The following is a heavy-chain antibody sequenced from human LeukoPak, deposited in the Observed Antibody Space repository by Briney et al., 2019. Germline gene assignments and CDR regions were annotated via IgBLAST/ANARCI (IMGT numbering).Heavy chain of an antibody. CDR3: ARDGTPLLWFGESSRIDAFDI. D-gene: IGHD3-10*01. Sequence: LRLSCAASGFTFSSYEMNWVRQPPGKGLEWIGEINHSGSTNYNPSLKSRVTISVDTSKNQFSLKLSSVTAADTAVYYCARDGTPLLWFGESSRIDAFDIWGQGTMVTVSS. V-gene: IGHV4-34*01. CDR1: GFTFSSYE. J-gene: IGHJ3*02. CDR2: INHSGST.